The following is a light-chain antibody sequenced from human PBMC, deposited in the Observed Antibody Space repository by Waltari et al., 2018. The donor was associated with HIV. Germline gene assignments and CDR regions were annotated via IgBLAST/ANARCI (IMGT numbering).Light chain of an antibody. V-gene: IGLV3-1*01. J-gene: IGLJ2*01. CDR2: QDR. CDR3: QAWDNSTAV. CDR1: KLGDKY. Sequence: SYELTQPPSVSVSPGQTASITCSGDKLGDKYASWYQQKPGQSPVMVMYQDRGRPSGIPERFSGSNSGNTATLTISGTQAMDEADYYCQAWDNSTAVFGGGTKVTVL.